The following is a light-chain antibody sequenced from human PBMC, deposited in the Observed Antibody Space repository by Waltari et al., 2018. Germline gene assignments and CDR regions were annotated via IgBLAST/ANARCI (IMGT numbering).Light chain of an antibody. CDR3: QAWDSSTAV. J-gene: IGLJ2*01. V-gene: IGLV3-1*01. Sequence: SYELTQPPSVSVSPGQTRSITVFGGNVGYKYACWYQQKPGQSHGLVIYHDSHRHSGIPERFSGSNSGNTATLTISGTQAMDEADYYCQAWDSSTAVFGGGTKLTVL. CDR1: NVGYKY. CDR2: HDS.